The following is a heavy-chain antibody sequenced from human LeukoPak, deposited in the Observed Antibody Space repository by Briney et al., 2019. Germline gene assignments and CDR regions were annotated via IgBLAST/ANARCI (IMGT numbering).Heavy chain of an antibody. V-gene: IGHV4-38-2*02. CDR3: ARAGDSSGYSDY. J-gene: IGHJ4*02. CDR1: GYSITSGYY. D-gene: IGHD3-22*01. Sequence: SETLSLTCTVSGYSITSGYYWGWIRQTPGKGLEWIGSIYHSGTTHYNPSLKSRVTISVDTSKNQFSLKLSSVTAADTAVYYCARAGDSSGYSDYWGQGTLVTVSS. CDR2: IYHSGTT.